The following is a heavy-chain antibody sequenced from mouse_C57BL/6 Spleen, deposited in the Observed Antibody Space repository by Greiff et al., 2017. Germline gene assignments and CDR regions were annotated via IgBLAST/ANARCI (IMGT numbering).Heavy chain of an antibody. J-gene: IGHJ1*03. Sequence: EVQGVESGGGLVQPGGSLSLSCAASGFTFTDYYMSWVRQPPGTALEWLGFIRNKANGYTTEYSASVKGRFTISRDNSQSILYLQMNALRAEDSATYYCARWGWDGYCDVGGTGTTVTVSS. V-gene: IGHV7-3*01. D-gene: IGHD4-1*01. CDR2: IRNKANGYTT. CDR1: GFTFTDYY. CDR3: ARWGWDGYCDV.